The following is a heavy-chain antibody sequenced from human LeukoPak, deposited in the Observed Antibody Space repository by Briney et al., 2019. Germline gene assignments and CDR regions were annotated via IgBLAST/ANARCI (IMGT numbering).Heavy chain of an antibody. J-gene: IGHJ4*02. CDR3: AKPEGAYCGGDCYSHFDY. Sequence: GGSLRLSCAASGFIVSSKYMSWVRQAPGKGLEWVSAVYSNDNTYYADPVKGRFTISRDNSKNTLYLQMNSLRAEDTAVYYCAKPEGAYCGGDCYSHFDYWGQGTLVTVSS. CDR2: VYSNDNT. CDR1: GFIVSSKY. V-gene: IGHV3-66*03. D-gene: IGHD2-21*02.